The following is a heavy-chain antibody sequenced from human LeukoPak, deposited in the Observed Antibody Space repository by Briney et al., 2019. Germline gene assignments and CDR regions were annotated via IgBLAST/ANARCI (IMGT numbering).Heavy chain of an antibody. D-gene: IGHD3-22*01. J-gene: IGHJ6*03. CDR1: GGSISSSSYY. Sequence: SETLSLTCTVSGGSISSSSYYWGWIRQPPGKGLEWIGSIYYSGSTYYNPSLKSRVTISVDTSKNQFSLKLSSVTAADTAVYYCARSASKGGSGYYWYYYYYYMDVWGKGTTVTISS. CDR2: IYYSGST. CDR3: ARSASKGGSGYYWYYYYYYMDV. V-gene: IGHV4-39*01.